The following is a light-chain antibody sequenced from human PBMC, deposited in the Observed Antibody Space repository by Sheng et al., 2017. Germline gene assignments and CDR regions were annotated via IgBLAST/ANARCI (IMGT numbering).Light chain of an antibody. V-gene: IGKV1-5*03. J-gene: IGKJ1*01. CDR2: KAS. CDR3: QHYSGSFRT. Sequence: DIQMTQSPSTLSASVGDRVTITCRASQSISSWLAWYQQKPGKAPNLLIYKASSLKSGVPSRFSGSGSGTEFTLTISSLQPDDFATYYCQHYSGSFRTFGQGTKVEIK. CDR1: QSISSW.